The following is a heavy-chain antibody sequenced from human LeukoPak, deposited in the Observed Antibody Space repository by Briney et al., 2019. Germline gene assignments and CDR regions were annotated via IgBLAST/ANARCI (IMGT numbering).Heavy chain of an antibody. J-gene: IGHJ4*02. CDR1: GGSISSYY. D-gene: IGHD6-13*01. CDR3: ARDAAIAARPVGYFDY. Sequence: PSETLSLTCTVSGGSISSYYWSWIRQPPGKGLEWIGYIYYSGSTNYNPSLKSRVTISVDTSKNQFSLKLSSVTAADTAVYYCARDAAIAARPVGYFDYWGQGTLVTVSS. V-gene: IGHV4-59*01. CDR2: IYYSGST.